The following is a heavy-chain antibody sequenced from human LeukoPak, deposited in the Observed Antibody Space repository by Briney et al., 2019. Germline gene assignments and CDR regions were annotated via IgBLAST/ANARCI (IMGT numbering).Heavy chain of an antibody. CDR1: GGSISSSTYY. V-gene: IGHV4-39*01. Sequence: SEALSLTCTVSGGSISSSTYYWGWIRQPPGKGLEWVGSVYYTRSTYYNPSLKSRVTISVDTSKNQCSLKLTSVTASDTAVYYCARGVVGATVDHWGQGTLVTVSS. CDR2: VYYTRST. J-gene: IGHJ4*02. CDR3: ARGVVGATVDH. D-gene: IGHD1-26*01.